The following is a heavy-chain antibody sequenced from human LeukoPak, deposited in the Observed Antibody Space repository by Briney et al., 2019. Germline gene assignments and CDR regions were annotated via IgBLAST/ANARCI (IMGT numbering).Heavy chain of an antibody. Sequence: PGGSLRLSCAASGFTFSSYEMNWVRQAPGKGLEWVSYISSSGNTIYYADSVKGRFTISRDNAKNSLYLQMNSLRAEDTAVYYCARDGSIPLWGQGALVTVSS. V-gene: IGHV3-48*03. J-gene: IGHJ4*02. CDR1: GFTFSSYE. D-gene: IGHD5-12*01. CDR3: ARDGSIPL. CDR2: ISSSGNTI.